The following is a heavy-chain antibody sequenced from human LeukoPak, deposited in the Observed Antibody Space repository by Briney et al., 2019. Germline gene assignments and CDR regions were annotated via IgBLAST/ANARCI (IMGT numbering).Heavy chain of an antibody. Sequence: GGSLRLSCAASGFTFSSYGMHWVRQAPGKGLERVAVISYDGSNKYYADSVKGRFTISRENSKNTLYLQMNSLRAEDTAVYYCAKDGVGVRGPKIYGMDVWGKGTTVTVSA. CDR1: GFTFSSYG. V-gene: IGHV3-30*18. CDR2: ISYDGSNK. J-gene: IGHJ6*04. D-gene: IGHD3-10*01. CDR3: AKDGVGVRGPKIYGMDV.